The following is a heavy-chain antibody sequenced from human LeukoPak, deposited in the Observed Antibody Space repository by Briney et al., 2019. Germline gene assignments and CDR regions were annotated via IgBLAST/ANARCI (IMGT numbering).Heavy chain of an antibody. CDR2: VYYTGST. V-gene: IGHV4-59*01. CDR3: ARISSSNWYNERGAFHV. Sequence: SETLSLTCTVSGGSISSYYWSWVRQPPGKGLEWIGFVYYTGSTNYSPSLKSRVTISVDTSKNQFSLKLRSVTAADTAVYYCARISSSNWYNERGAFHVWGQGTMVTVSS. J-gene: IGHJ3*01. CDR1: GGSISSYY. D-gene: IGHD6-13*01.